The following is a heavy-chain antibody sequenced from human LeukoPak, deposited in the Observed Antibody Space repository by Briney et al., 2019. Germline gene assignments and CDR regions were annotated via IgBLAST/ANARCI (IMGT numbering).Heavy chain of an antibody. CDR2: VYYSGST. V-gene: IGHV4-59*01. J-gene: IGHJ6*03. D-gene: IGHD2-15*01. CDR3: ARNGYCSGSYCYGYYYYMDV. CDR1: GGSIGTYY. Sequence: SETLSLTCTVPGGSIGTYYWSWIRQPPGKGLEWIGYVYYSGSTNYHPSLKSRVTISVDTSKNQFFLTLSSVTAADTAVYYCARNGYCSGSYCYGYYYYMDVWGTGTTVSVSS.